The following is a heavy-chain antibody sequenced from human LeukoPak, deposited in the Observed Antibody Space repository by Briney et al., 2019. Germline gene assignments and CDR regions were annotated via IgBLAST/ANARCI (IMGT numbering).Heavy chain of an antibody. CDR2: INHSGST. Sequence: SETLSLTCAVYGGSFSGYYWSWIRQPPGKGLEWIGEINHSGSTNYNPSLKGRVTISVDTSKNQFSLKLSSVTAADTAVYYCARPRYFNDGSGHTDIWGQGTMVTVSS. J-gene: IGHJ3*02. V-gene: IGHV4-34*01. CDR3: ARPRYFNDGSGHTDI. D-gene: IGHD3-22*01. CDR1: GGSFSGYY.